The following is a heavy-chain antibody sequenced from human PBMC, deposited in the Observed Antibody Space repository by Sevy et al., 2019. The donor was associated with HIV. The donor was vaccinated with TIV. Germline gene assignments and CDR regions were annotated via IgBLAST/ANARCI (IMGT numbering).Heavy chain of an antibody. CDR3: ASPGPNCRGDCYSVY. D-gene: IGHD2-21*02. V-gene: IGHV3-66*01. CDR2: IYSGGST. Sequence: GGSLRLSCAVSGFTVSDDYVNWVRQAPGKGLEWVSVIYSGGSTYYADSVKVRFTISSDISKNTVFLQMNSLGPDDTAIYYCASPGPNCRGDCYSVYWGQGTLVTVSS. CDR1: GFTVSDDY. J-gene: IGHJ1*01.